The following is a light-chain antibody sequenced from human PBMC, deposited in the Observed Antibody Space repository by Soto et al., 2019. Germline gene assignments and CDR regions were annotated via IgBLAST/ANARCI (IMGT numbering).Light chain of an antibody. CDR2: DAS. Sequence: EVVLTQSPDTLSLPPGERATLSCRASQSVSSYLAWYQQKPGQAPRLLIYDASNRATGIPARFSGSGSGTDFTLTISSLEPEDFAVYHCQQRSNWPLFTFGPGTKVDIK. CDR3: QQRSNWPLFT. V-gene: IGKV3-11*01. CDR1: QSVSSY. J-gene: IGKJ3*01.